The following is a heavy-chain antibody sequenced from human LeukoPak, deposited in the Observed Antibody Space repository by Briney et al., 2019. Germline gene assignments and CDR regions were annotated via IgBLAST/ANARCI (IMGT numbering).Heavy chain of an antibody. J-gene: IGHJ4*02. CDR1: GFTFSRYW. Sequence: GGSLRLSCAASGFTFSRYWMHWVRRAPGKGLEWVSAIIGSGRSTFYADSVKGRFTISRDNSKNTLYLQMNSLRAEDTAVYYCAKEMTTPYYWGQGTLVTVSS. D-gene: IGHD4-17*01. CDR3: AKEMTTPYY. V-gene: IGHV3-23*01. CDR2: IIGSGRST.